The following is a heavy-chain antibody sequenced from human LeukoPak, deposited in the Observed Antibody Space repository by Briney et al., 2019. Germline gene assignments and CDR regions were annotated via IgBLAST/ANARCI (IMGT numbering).Heavy chain of an antibody. CDR2: IYNDGSAT. CDR1: GLTFSDHW. D-gene: IGHD6-6*01. V-gene: IGHV3-74*01. CDR3: TRESGSSRFFDF. Sequence: QTGGSLRLSCVVSGLTFSDHWIHWVRQPPGKGLVWVSRIYNDGSATTYADSVKGRFTISRDNAKNTLYLHMNSLRAEDTAVYYCTRESGSSRFFDFWGQGTPVTVSS. J-gene: IGHJ4*02.